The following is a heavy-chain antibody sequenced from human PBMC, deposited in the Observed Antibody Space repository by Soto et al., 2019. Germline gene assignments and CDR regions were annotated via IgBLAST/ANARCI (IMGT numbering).Heavy chain of an antibody. CDR2: IKSKADGETK. V-gene: IGHV3-15*01. D-gene: IGHD2-15*01. CDR1: GFTFSHAW. Sequence: GGSLRLSCSASGFTFSHAWMSWVRQAPGKGLEWVGRIKSKADGETKDYGAPVRGRFTISRDDAKDALYLQMNSLRIEDTAVYYCCVVKRLDQYSTSGYWFDPWGPGTLVTVSS. CDR3: CVVKRLDQYSTSGYWFDP. J-gene: IGHJ5*02.